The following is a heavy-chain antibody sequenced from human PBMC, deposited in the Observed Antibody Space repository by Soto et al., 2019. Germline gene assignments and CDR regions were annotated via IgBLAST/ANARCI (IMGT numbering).Heavy chain of an antibody. J-gene: IGHJ5*02. CDR3: ARRNSGSWSFT. V-gene: IGHV5-10-1*01. CDR2: IDPSDSYT. Sequence: GESLKISCKGFGYTATSYWISWVRQMPGKGLEWMGRIDPSDSYTNYSPSFQDHVTISADNSIRTAYLQWSRLEASDTAIYYCARRNSGSWSFTWGQGTLVTVSS. CDR1: GYTATSYW. D-gene: IGHD6-13*01.